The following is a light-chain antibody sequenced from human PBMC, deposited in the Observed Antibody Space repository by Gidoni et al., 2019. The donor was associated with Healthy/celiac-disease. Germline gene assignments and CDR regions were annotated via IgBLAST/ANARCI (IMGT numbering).Light chain of an antibody. CDR1: TGAVPSGHY. J-gene: IGLJ3*02. CDR3: LLSYSGARWV. Sequence: QAVVPQEPSLTVSPGGTVTLTCGSSTGAVPSGHYPYWFQQKPGQAPRTLIYDTSNKHSWTPARFSGSLLGGKAALTLSGAQPEDEAEYYCLLSYSGARWVFGGGTKLTVL. CDR2: DTS. V-gene: IGLV7-46*01.